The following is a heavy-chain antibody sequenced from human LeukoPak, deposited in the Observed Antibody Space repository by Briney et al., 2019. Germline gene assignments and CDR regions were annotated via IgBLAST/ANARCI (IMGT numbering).Heavy chain of an antibody. CDR1: GFTFDDYA. Sequence: PGGSLRLSCAASGFTFDDYAMHWVRQAPGKGLEWVSGISWNSGSIGYADSVKGRFTISRDNAKNSLYLQMNSLRAEDTALYYCANLGSGWPFEYWGQGTLVTVSS. CDR2: ISWNSGSI. V-gene: IGHV3-9*01. J-gene: IGHJ4*02. CDR3: ANLGSGWPFEY. D-gene: IGHD6-19*01.